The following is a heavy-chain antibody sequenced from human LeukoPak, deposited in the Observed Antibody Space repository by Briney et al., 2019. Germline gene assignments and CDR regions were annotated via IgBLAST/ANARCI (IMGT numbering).Heavy chain of an antibody. Sequence: SETLSLTCTVSGGSISSSSYYSGWFRQPPGKGLEWIGSIYYSGSTYYNPSLKSRVTISVDTYKNQFSLKLSSVTAADTAVYYCARPQAAFYYYYYMDVWGKGTTVTVSS. CDR1: GGSISSSSYY. J-gene: IGHJ6*03. D-gene: IGHD2-15*01. CDR3: ARPQAAFYYYYYMDV. V-gene: IGHV4-39*01. CDR2: IYYSGST.